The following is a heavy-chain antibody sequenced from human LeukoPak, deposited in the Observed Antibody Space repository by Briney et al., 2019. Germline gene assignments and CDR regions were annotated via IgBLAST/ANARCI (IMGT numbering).Heavy chain of an antibody. J-gene: IGHJ4*02. V-gene: IGHV4-39*07. CDR2: IYYSGST. CDR3: ARDLHDVGATDY. CDR1: GGSISISNYY. D-gene: IGHD1-26*01. Sequence: SETLSLTCTVSGGSISISNYYWGWIRQPPGKGLERIGRIYYSGSTDYNPTPKSRVTISVDTSKNQFSLKLRSVTAADTAVYFCARDLHDVGATDYWGQGTLVTVSS.